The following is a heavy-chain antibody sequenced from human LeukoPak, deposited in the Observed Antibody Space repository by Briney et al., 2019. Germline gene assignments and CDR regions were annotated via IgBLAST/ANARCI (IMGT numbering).Heavy chain of an antibody. CDR1: GFTFRNHS. V-gene: IGHV3-64*01. J-gene: IGHJ4*02. CDR3: AREERGLAIDY. Sequence: GGSLRLSCAASGFTFRNHSMHWVRQAPGKGLEYVSAINSNGDTTYYGNSVKGRFTISRDNSKSTLYLQMDSMRRADTAVYYCAREERGLAIDYWGEGALVTVSS. D-gene: IGHD3/OR15-3a*01. CDR2: INSNGDTT.